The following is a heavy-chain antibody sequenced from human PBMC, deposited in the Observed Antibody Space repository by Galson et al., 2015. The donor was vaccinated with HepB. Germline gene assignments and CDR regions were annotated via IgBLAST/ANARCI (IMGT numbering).Heavy chain of an antibody. CDR1: GYTFTNYG. CDR3: ARGDWGWGGFDD. CDR2: ISAYNGNT. Sequence: SVKVSCKASGYTFTNYGISWVRPAPGQGLQWMGWISAYNGNTHYAQKLQGRVTMTTDTSTSTAYMELRSLRSDDTAVYYCARGDWGWGGFDDWGQGTLVTVSS. J-gene: IGHJ4*02. V-gene: IGHV1-18*01. D-gene: IGHD7-27*01.